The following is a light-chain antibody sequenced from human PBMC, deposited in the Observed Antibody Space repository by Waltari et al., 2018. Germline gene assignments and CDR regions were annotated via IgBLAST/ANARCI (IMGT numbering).Light chain of an antibody. V-gene: IGLV3-1*01. CDR3: QAWVTRADVV. CDR1: KLGEKF. Sequence: SYELTQPPSVSVSPGQTATITCSGDKLGEKFACWYQQKTGQSPVLVMYEDNRRPSGIPERFSGSNSGDTATLTISGTQAMDEADYFCQAWVTRADVVLGGGTRLTVL. CDR2: EDN. J-gene: IGLJ2*01.